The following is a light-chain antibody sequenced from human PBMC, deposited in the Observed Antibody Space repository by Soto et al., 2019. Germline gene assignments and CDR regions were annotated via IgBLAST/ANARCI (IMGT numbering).Light chain of an antibody. CDR2: DAY. CDR1: QDISNS. CDR3: QHYNHLPPT. V-gene: IGKV1-33*01. J-gene: IGKJ3*01. Sequence: DLKMTQSPSSLSASVGDRVTISCQASQDISNSLNWYQQKPGKAPELLIYDAYNLETGVPSRFSGSGTVTDFTLTISSLQPEVIATYYCQHYNHLPPTFAPGTNVDIK.